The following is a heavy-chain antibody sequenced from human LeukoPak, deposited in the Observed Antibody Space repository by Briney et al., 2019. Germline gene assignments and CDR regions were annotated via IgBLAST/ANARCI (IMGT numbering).Heavy chain of an antibody. CDR2: IKTKTDGGTA. J-gene: IGHJ4*02. V-gene: IGHV3-15*01. D-gene: IGHD6-13*01. CDR3: AKAKTAVAYYFDY. Sequence: GGSLRLSCAASGFTFSNAWMAWVRQAPGKGLEWVGRIKTKTDGGTADYAAPVKGRFTISRDDSINTPYLQMNSLKTEDTAVYYCAKAKTAVAYYFDYWGQGTLVTVSS. CDR1: GFTFSNAW.